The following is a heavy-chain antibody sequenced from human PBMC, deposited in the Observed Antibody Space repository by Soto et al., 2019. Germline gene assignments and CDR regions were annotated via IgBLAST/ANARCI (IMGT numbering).Heavy chain of an antibody. CDR1: GGSFSGYY. V-gene: IGHV4-34*01. CDR3: ARRGYSYRIWFDP. D-gene: IGHD5-18*01. CDR2: INHSGST. Sequence: LSLTCAVYGGSFSGYYWSWIRQPPGKGLEWIGEINHSGSTNYNPSLKSRVTISVDTSKNQFSLKLSSVTAADTAVYYCARRGYSYRIWFDPWGQGTQVTVSS. J-gene: IGHJ5*02.